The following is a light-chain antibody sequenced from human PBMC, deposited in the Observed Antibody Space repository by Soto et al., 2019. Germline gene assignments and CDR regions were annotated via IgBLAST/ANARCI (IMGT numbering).Light chain of an antibody. Sequence: QSVLTQPPSASGSPGQSVTISCTGTSSDVGGYNYVSWYQQHPGKAPKLMISEVSKRPSGVPDRFSGSKCGNTASLTVSGLQAEDEADYYCSSYAGSNNLVFGGGTKLTVL. V-gene: IGLV2-8*01. CDR3: SSYAGSNNLV. CDR1: SSDVGGYNY. CDR2: EVS. J-gene: IGLJ2*01.